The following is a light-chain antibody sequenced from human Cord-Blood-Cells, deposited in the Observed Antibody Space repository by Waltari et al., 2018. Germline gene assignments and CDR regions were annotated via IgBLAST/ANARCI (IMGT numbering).Light chain of an antibody. Sequence: QSALTQHASVSGSPGQSITIPCTRASRDVGRYNLVYWYQQHPGKAPTLRIYEVSKRPSGVSNRFSGSKSGNTASLTISGLQAEDEADYYCCSYAGSSTAVFGGGTQLTVL. CDR2: EVS. J-gene: IGLJ7*01. CDR3: CSYAGSSTAV. CDR1: SRDVGRYNL. V-gene: IGLV2-23*02.